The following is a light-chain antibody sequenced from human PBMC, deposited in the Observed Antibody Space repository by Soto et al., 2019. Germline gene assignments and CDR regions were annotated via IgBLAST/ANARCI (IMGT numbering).Light chain of an antibody. V-gene: IGLV2-14*01. Sequence: QSVLTQPASLYGSPGQSITISCTGTSSDIGAYDYVSWFQQHPGKAPKLMISEVNNRPSGVSNRFSGSKSGNTAYLTISGLQVEDEAEYFCLSFTTTSTHLFGTGTKVTVL. CDR3: LSFTTTSTHL. CDR1: SSDIGAYDY. J-gene: IGLJ1*01. CDR2: EVN.